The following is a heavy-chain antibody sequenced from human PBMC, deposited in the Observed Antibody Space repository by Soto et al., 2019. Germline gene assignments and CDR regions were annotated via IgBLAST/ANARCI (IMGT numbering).Heavy chain of an antibody. V-gene: IGHV1-69*06. CDR1: GGMFSDYT. CDR3: GKKGGGASIDFWRANWFDP. Sequence: QVQLVQSGAVVKKPGSSVTVSCKASGGMFSDYTISWVRQAPGQGLEWMGGIIPIFGGPHYAQKFQGRVTVTGDKPTSAVYLELRDLTSEDTAVYYWGKKGGGASIDFWRANWFDPWGQGTLVTVSS. CDR2: IIPIFGGP. J-gene: IGHJ5*02. D-gene: IGHD3-3*01.